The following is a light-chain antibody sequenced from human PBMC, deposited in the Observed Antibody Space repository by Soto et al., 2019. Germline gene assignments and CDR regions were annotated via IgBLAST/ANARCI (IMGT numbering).Light chain of an antibody. CDR3: QQYGSSPT. V-gene: IGKV3-20*01. CDR1: QSVSSSY. J-gene: IGKJ5*01. Sequence: EIVLTQSPGTVSLSPGERATLSWRASQSVSSSYLAWYQQKPGQAPRLLIYGASSRATGIPDRFSVSGSGTDFTLTISRLEPEDFAVYYCQQYGSSPTFGQGTRLEIK. CDR2: GAS.